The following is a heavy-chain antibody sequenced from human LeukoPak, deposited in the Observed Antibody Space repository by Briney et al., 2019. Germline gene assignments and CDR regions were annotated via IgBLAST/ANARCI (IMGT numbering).Heavy chain of an antibody. J-gene: IGHJ4*02. V-gene: IGHV3-23*01. CDR1: GFTFSSYA. CDR3: AKAGPYYSDS. Sequence: GGSLRLSCAASGFTFSSYAMSWVRQAPGKGLEWVSTISGSGDATYYADSVKGRFTTSRDNSKNTLFLQMNSLTAEDTAVYYCAKAGPYYSDSWGQGTLVTVSS. CDR2: ISGSGDAT.